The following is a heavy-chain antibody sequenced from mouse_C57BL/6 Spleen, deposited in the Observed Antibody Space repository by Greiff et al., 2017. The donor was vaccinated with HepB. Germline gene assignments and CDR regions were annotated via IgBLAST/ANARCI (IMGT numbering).Heavy chain of an antibody. J-gene: IGHJ2*01. CDR3: ARVYYGNYGGYLDY. Sequence: EVQRVESGGGLVKPGGSLKLSCAASGFTFSSYAMSWVRQTPEKRLEWVATISDGGSYTYYPDNVKGRFTISRDNAKNNLSLQMSHLKSEDTAMYYCARVYYGNYGGYLDYWGQGTTLTVSS. D-gene: IGHD2-1*01. CDR2: ISDGGSYT. V-gene: IGHV5-4*01. CDR1: GFTFSSYA.